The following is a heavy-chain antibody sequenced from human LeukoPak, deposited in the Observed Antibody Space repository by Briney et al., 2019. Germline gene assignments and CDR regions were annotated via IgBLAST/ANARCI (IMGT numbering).Heavy chain of an antibody. Sequence: SETLSLTCAVYGGPFSNYYWTWIRQPPGKGLEWIGEINHGGSPNYSPSLKSRVTISVDTSKNQFSLKLSSVTAADTAVYYCAGIAAAGTGDWFDPWGQGTLVTVSS. CDR2: INHGGSP. V-gene: IGHV4-34*01. CDR3: AGIAAAGTGDWFDP. J-gene: IGHJ5*02. CDR1: GGPFSNYY. D-gene: IGHD6-13*01.